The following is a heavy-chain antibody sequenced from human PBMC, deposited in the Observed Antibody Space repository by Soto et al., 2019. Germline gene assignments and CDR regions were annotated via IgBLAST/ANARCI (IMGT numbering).Heavy chain of an antibody. Sequence: QITLKESGPTLVKPTQTLTLTCTFSGFSLTTSGVGVGWIRQPPGKALEWLALIYWDDEKRYSPSLKSRLTITKDTSKNLVVLTMTNMDPVDTATYYCACSPGPRVITFGGVIVIGCFDPWGQGALVTVSS. J-gene: IGHJ5*02. D-gene: IGHD3-16*02. CDR1: GFSLTTSGVG. CDR3: ACSPGPRVITFGGVIVIGCFDP. V-gene: IGHV2-5*02. CDR2: IYWDDEK.